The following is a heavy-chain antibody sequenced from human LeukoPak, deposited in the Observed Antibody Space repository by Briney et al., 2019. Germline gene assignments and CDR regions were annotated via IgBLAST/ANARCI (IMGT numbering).Heavy chain of an antibody. Sequence: ASVKVSCKASGYTFTSYGISWVRQAPGQGLEWMGWISAYNGNTNYAQKLQGRVTMTTDTSTSTAYMELRSLRSDDTAVYYWARDAARYCSGGSCYGGFDYWGQGTLVTVSS. V-gene: IGHV1-18*01. CDR1: GYTFTSYG. CDR3: ARDAARYCSGGSCYGGFDY. CDR2: ISAYNGNT. J-gene: IGHJ4*02. D-gene: IGHD2-15*01.